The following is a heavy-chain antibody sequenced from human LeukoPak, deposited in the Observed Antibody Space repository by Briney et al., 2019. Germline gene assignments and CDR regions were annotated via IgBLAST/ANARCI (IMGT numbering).Heavy chain of an antibody. V-gene: IGHV3-7*03. CDR3: AKDGGSGVAGQDYYYYYMDV. Sequence: GGSLRLSCVASGFTFSSSWMTWVRQAPGKGLEWVASIREDGSQKTAVDSVKGRFTISRDNSKSSLYLQMNILRAEDTALYCCAKDGGSGVAGQDYYYYYMDVWGKGTTVTVSS. D-gene: IGHD6-19*01. CDR2: IREDGSQK. CDR1: GFTFSSSW. J-gene: IGHJ6*03.